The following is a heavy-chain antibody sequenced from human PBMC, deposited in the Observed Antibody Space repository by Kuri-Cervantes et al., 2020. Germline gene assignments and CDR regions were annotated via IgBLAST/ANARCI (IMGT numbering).Heavy chain of an antibody. CDR3: ARLLRLQFGTELYYFDY. Sequence: GGSLRLSCAASGSTFSSYWMSWVRQAPGKGLEWVANIKQDGSEKYYVDSVKGRFTISRDNAKNSLYLQMNSLRAEDTAVYYCARLLRLQFGTELYYFDYWGQGTLVTVSS. D-gene: IGHD5-12*01. V-gene: IGHV3-7*01. J-gene: IGHJ4*02. CDR1: GSTFSSYW. CDR2: IKQDGSEK.